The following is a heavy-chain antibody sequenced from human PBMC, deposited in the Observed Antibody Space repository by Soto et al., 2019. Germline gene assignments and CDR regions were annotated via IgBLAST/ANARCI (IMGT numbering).Heavy chain of an antibody. CDR3: ARDLSSSSTNYFDS. J-gene: IGHJ4*02. CDR2: ISSSSSYT. Sequence: PGGSLRLPCAASGFTFSDYYMSWIRQAPGKGLEWLSYISSSSSYTNYADSVKGRFTISRDNAKNSLFLQMNSLRADDTAVYYCARDLSSSSTNYFDSWGQGTLVTVSS. CDR1: GFTFSDYY. V-gene: IGHV3-11*06.